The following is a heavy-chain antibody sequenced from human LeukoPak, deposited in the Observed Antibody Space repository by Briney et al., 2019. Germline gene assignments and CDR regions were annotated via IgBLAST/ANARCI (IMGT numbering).Heavy chain of an antibody. CDR3: ARGGAPRSYYYYTDV. CDR1: GYTFTDYY. D-gene: IGHD1-26*01. CDR2: INPNSGGT. V-gene: IGHV1-2*02. J-gene: IGHJ6*03. Sequence: ASVKVSCKASGYTFTDYYMHWVRRAPGEGLEWMGWINPNSGGTNYAQKFQGRVTMTRDTSISTAYMELSRLRSDDTAVYYCARGGAPRSYYYYTDVWGKGTTVTVSS.